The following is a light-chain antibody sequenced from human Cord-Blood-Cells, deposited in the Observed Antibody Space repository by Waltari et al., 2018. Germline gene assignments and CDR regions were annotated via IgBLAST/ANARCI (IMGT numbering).Light chain of an antibody. J-gene: IGKJ4*01. CDR3: QQYDNLPLT. CDR2: DAS. V-gene: IGKV1-33*01. Sequence: DIQMTQSPSSLSASVGDRATITCQASQDISNYLNLYQQKPGKTPKLLIYDASNLETGVPSRFSGSGSGTDFTFTISSLQPEDIATYYCQQYDNLPLTFGGGTKVEIK. CDR1: QDISNY.